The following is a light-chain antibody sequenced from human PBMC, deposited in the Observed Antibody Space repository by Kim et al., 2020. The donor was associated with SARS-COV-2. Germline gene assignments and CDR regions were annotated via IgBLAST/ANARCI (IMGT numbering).Light chain of an antibody. CDR3: QQYNSSPWT. Sequence: DIQMTQSPSTLSASVGDRVTITCRASQSISSWLAWYQQKPGKAPKLLIYKASSLESGVPSRFSGSGSGTEFTLTISSLQPDDFATYYCQQYNSSPWTFGQVTKVDIK. V-gene: IGKV1-5*03. CDR1: QSISSW. CDR2: KAS. J-gene: IGKJ1*01.